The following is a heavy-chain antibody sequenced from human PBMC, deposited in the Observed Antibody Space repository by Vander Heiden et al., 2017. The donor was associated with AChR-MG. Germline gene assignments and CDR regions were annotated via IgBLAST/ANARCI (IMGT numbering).Heavy chain of an antibody. J-gene: IGHJ5*02. CDR2: INHSGST. D-gene: IGHD2-2*01. CDR1: GGSFSGYY. Sequence: QVQLQQWGAGLLKPSETLSLTCAVYGGSFSGYYWSWIRQPPGKGLEWIGEINHSGSTNYNPSLKSRVTISVDTSKNQFSLKLSSVTAADTAVYYCARRGGGYCSSTSCRTPFDPWGQGTLVTVSS. V-gene: IGHV4-34*01. CDR3: ARRGGGYCSSTSCRTPFDP.